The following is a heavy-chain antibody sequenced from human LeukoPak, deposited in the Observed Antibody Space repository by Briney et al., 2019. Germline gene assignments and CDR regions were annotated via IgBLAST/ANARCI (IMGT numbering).Heavy chain of an antibody. CDR3: ATETGVEMATTYYFDY. CDR2: ISYDGSNK. CDR1: GFTCSSYA. V-gene: IGHV3-30-3*01. J-gene: IGHJ4*02. D-gene: IGHD5-24*01. Sequence: GGSLRLSCAASGFTCSSYAMHWVRQAPGKGLEWVAVISYDGSNKYYADSVKGRFTISRDNSKNTLYLQMNSLRAEDTAVYYCATETGVEMATTYYFDYWGQGTLVTVSS.